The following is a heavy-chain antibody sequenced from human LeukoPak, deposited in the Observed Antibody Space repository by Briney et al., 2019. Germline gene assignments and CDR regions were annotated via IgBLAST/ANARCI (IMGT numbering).Heavy chain of an antibody. Sequence: SGGSLRLSCAASGFTFNSYAMSWVRQAPGKGLEWVSAISASGGTTYYADSVKGRFTISRDNSKNTLYVQMTSLRVEDTAVYYCARGGVSGSDYWGPGTLVTVSS. CDR1: GFTFNSYA. D-gene: IGHD1-26*01. J-gene: IGHJ4*02. V-gene: IGHV3-23*01. CDR2: ISASGGTT. CDR3: ARGGVSGSDY.